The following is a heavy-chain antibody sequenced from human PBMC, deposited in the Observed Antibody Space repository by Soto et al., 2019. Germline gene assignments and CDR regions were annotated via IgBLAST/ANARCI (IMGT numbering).Heavy chain of an antibody. V-gene: IGHV1-46*03. Sequence: QVQLVQSGAEVKKPGASVKVSCKASGYTFTSYYMHWVRQAPGQGLEWMGIINPSGGSTSYAQKFQGXXTXTXXTSTSTVYMELSSLRSEDTAVYYCARGYSSGWYEYWGQGTLVTVSS. D-gene: IGHD6-19*01. CDR1: GYTFTSYY. J-gene: IGHJ4*02. CDR2: INPSGGST. CDR3: ARGYSSGWYEY.